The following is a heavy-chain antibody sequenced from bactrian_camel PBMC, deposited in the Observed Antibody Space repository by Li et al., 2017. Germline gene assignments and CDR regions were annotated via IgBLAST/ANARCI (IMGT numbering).Heavy chain of an antibody. CDR1: GYTYSSVC. V-gene: IGHV3S55*01. CDR2: IDSGSIT. CDR3: AARGYWGSCPLLRGDLYGV. D-gene: IGHD5*01. J-gene: IGHJ4*01. Sequence: HVQLVESGGGSVQAGGSLILSCAASGYTYSSVCLAWFRQAPGKEREGVADIDSGSITCYADSVKGRYTISKDNAKNTLYLQMNSLKPEDTAMYYCAARGYWGSCPLLRGDLYGVWGQGTQVTVS.